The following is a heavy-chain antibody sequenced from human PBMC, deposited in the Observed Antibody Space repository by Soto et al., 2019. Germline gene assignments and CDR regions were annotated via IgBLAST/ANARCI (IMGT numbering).Heavy chain of an antibody. CDR2: IITLLGTA. CDR1: GGTFSNDI. V-gene: IGHV1-69*08. CDR3: SKDSPIGSSFSGYDAIDL. D-gene: IGHD5-12*01. J-gene: IGHJ5*02. Sequence: QVQLVQSGAEVKKPGSSVKVSCKTSGGTFSNDIITWVRQAPGQGLEWMGRIITLLGTASYAQKFQGRVTITADKSTSTAYMELNSLKSEDTAVYYCSKDSPIGSSFSGYDAIDLWGQGTLVTVSS.